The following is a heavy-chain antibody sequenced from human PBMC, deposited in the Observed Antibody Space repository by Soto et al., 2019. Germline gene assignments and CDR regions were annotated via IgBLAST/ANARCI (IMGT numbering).Heavy chain of an antibody. CDR1: GYTFTSYD. V-gene: IGHV1-8*01. CDR3: ARGRVTMVRGVIRRYYYMDV. D-gene: IGHD3-10*01. CDR2: MNPNSGNT. Sequence: QVQLVQSGAEVKKPGASVKVSCKASGYTFTSYDINWVRQATGQGLEWMGWMNPNSGNTGYAQKFQGRVTMTRNTSISTAYMELSSRRSEDTAVYYCARGRVTMVRGVIRRYYYMDVWGKGTTVTVSS. J-gene: IGHJ6*03.